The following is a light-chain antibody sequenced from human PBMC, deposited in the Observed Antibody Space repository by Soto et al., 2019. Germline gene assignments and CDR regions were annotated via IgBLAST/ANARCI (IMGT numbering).Light chain of an antibody. CDR3: VLFLRSGLWV. V-gene: IGLV8-61*01. CDR1: SGSVSPSYY. CDR2: RTN. Sequence: QTVVTQEPSFSVSPGGTVTLTWGLSSGSVSPSYYPTWYQQTPGQPPRTLIYRTNTRSSGVPDRFSGSILGDKAALTITGAEADDESDYYCVLFLRSGLWVFGGGTKLTVL. J-gene: IGLJ3*02.